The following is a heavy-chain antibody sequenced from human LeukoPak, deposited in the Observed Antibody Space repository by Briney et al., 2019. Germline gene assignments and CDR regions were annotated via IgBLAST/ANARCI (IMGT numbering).Heavy chain of an antibody. V-gene: IGHV1-8*01. CDR1: GYTFTSYD. CDR3: ARVIGSIDY. CDR2: MNPQSGYT. J-gene: IGHJ4*02. D-gene: IGHD1-26*01. Sequence: GASVKVSCKASGYTFTSYDINWVRQATGQGLEWMGWMNPQSGYTGYAQKFQGRVTMTRDTSISTAYMGLGSLRSEDTAMYYCARVIGSIDYWGQGTLATVSS.